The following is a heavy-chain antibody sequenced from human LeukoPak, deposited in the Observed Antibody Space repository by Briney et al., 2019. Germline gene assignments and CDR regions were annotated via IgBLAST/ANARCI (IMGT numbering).Heavy chain of an antibody. CDR3: ITQRTFYYDSSGYYRGFDN. V-gene: IGHV3-15*01. D-gene: IGHD3-22*01. J-gene: IGHJ4*02. CDR2: IKSKSDGGTT. Sequence: GGSLRLSCAAAGFTFSNAWMNWVRQAPGKGLGWVGRIKSKSDGGTTDYAEPVEDRFTISRDDSQNIVYLQMNGLTIEDTAVYYCITQRTFYYDSSGYYRGFDNWGQGTLVTVSS. CDR1: GFTFSNAW.